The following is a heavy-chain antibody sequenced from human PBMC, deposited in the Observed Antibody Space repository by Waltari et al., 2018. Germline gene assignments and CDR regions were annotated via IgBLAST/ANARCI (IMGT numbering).Heavy chain of an antibody. CDR3: ARVKRYYDFWSGYYSLKY. Sequence: EVQLVESGGGLVQPGGSLRLSCAASGFTFSSYWMHWVRQAPGKGLVWVSRINSDGSSTSYADSVKGRFTISRDNAKNTLYLQMNSLRAEDTAVYYCARVKRYYDFWSGYYSLKYWGQGTLVTVSS. CDR1: GFTFSSYW. V-gene: IGHV3-74*01. CDR2: INSDGSST. D-gene: IGHD3-3*01. J-gene: IGHJ4*02.